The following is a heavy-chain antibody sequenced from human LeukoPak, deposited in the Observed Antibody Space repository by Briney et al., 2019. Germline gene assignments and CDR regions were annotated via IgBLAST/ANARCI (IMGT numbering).Heavy chain of an antibody. Sequence: GASVKVSCRGSGYDFSDHYIHWLRQAPGQGLEWMGWINPKTGGTKYGLQFQGRVTLSRDTSIRTVYMELSRLKSDDTAVYYCARDQESCSDENCYRVGWYNWFDPWGQGTLVTVSS. V-gene: IGHV1-2*02. J-gene: IGHJ5*02. D-gene: IGHD2-15*01. CDR2: INPKTGGT. CDR3: ARDQESCSDENCYRVGWYNWFDP. CDR1: GYDFSDHY.